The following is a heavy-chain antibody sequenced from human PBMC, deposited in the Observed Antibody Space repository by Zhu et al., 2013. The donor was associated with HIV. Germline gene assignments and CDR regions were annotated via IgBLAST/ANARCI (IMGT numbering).Heavy chain of an antibody. J-gene: IGHJ6*02. CDR1: GYTFTSYG. V-gene: IGHV1-18*01. D-gene: IGHD2-15*01. CDR2: ISAYNGNT. Sequence: QVQLVQSGAEVKKPGASVKVSCKASGYTFTSYGISWVRQAPGQGLEWMGWISAYNGNTNYAQKLQGRVTMTTDTSTSTAYMELRSLRSDDTAVYYCARKDIVVVVAATPEYYYYGMDVWGQGTTVTVSS. CDR3: ARKDIVVVVAATPEYYYYGMDV.